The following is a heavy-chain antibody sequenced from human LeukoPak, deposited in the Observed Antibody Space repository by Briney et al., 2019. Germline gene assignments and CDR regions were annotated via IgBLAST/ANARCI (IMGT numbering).Heavy chain of an antibody. CDR1: GFLFRSYE. CDR2: ISSSGTTI. D-gene: IGHD4-23*01. V-gene: IGHV3-48*03. Sequence: PGGSLRLSCAASGFLFRSYEMNWVRQAPGKGLEWVSYISSSGTTIYYADSVKGRFTISRDNTNNALYLQMNSLRAEDTAVYYCVRLRDYGGNSDAFDIWGQGTMVTVSS. J-gene: IGHJ3*02. CDR3: VRLRDYGGNSDAFDI.